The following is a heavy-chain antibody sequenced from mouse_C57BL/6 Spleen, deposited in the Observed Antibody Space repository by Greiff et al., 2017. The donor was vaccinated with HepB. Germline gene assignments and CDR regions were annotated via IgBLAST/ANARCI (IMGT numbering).Heavy chain of an antibody. J-gene: IGHJ3*01. Sequence: QVQLQQPGAELVRPGSSVKLSCKASGYTFTSYWMHWVKQRPIQGLEWIGNIDPSDSDTHYNQKFKDKATLTVDKSSSTAYMQLSSLTSEDSAVYYCARDDGYSFAYWGQGTLVTVSA. CDR1: GYTFTSYW. CDR3: ARDDGYSFAY. D-gene: IGHD2-3*01. CDR2: IDPSDSDT. V-gene: IGHV1-52*01.